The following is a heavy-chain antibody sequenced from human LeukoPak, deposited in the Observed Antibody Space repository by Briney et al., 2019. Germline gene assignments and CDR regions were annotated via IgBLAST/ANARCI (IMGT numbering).Heavy chain of an antibody. D-gene: IGHD3-3*01. V-gene: IGHV1-2*02. Sequence: ASVKVSFKSSGYTFTVYYIHWVRQAPGQGLELMGGINPNSGGTNYAQKFQGRVSMTMDTSISTAYMELSRLRYDETAVYSCARGQATILGVGGSWLHHWGQGTLVTVSS. J-gene: IGHJ5*02. CDR2: INPNSGGT. CDR3: ARGQATILGVGGSWLHH. CDR1: GYTFTVYY.